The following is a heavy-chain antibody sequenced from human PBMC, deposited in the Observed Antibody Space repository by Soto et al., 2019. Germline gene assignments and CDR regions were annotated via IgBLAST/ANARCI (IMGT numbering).Heavy chain of an antibody. V-gene: IGHV3-11*05. CDR3: ATCARVFAS. Sequence: QVRLVQSGGGLVKPGGSLRLSCVASGFTFSDLYMSWIRQAPGKGLECLSYISGSSSDTNYADSVKGRFTISRDNDNNALYLQMNNLRDEDTAVYSCATCARVFASWGQGTLVTVSS. CDR1: GFTFSDLY. CDR2: ISGSSSDT. J-gene: IGHJ4*02.